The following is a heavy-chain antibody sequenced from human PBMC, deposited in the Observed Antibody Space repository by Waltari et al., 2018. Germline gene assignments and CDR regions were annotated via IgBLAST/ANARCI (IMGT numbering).Heavy chain of an antibody. D-gene: IGHD6-19*01. CDR2: INSDGTSA. J-gene: IGHJ4*02. CDR1: GLAFRSYW. V-gene: IGHV3-74*01. CDR3: ARASSRSNSMDS. Sequence: LVESGGGLLQPGGSLRLSCEASGLAFRSYWMHWVRHSPGKGLEWLSRINSDGTSAVYADSVKGRFTISRDNAKNMLFLQLETVRAEDSGVYFCARASSRSNSMDSWGQGSLVSVSS.